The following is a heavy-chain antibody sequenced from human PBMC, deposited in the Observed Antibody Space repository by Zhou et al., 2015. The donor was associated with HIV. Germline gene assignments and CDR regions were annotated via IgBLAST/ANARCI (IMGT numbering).Heavy chain of an antibody. D-gene: IGHD6-19*01. CDR3: ARATGYGTGWYGKNDY. J-gene: IGHJ4*02. Sequence: VQLLESGGGLGQPGGSLRLSCAASGFTFSTSAMSWIRQVPGKGLEWVAAMSGSGGGPYYADSVKGRFTVSRDTSKNTLSLQMNSLTVEDTAVYYCARATGYGTGWYGKNDYWGQGSLVTVSS. V-gene: IGHV3-23*01. CDR2: MSGSGGGP. CDR1: GFTFSTSA.